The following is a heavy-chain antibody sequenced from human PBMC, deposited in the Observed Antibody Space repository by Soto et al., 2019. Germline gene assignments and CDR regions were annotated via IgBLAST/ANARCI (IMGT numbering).Heavy chain of an antibody. CDR2: INSDGSST. J-gene: IGHJ4*02. CDR3: AKARAQYYDFWSGYPVDY. Sequence: GGSLRLSCAASGFTFSSYWMHWVRQAPGKGLVWVSRINSDGSSTSYADSVKGRFTISRDNARNTLYLQMNSLRAEDTAVYYCAKARAQYYDFWSGYPVDYWGQGTLVTVSS. D-gene: IGHD3-3*01. V-gene: IGHV3-74*01. CDR1: GFTFSSYW.